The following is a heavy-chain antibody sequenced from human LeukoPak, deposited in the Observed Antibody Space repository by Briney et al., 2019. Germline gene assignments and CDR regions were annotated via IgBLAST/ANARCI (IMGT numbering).Heavy chain of an antibody. J-gene: IGHJ1*01. V-gene: IGHV3-21*01. Sequence: GGSLRLSCAASGFTFSSYSMNWVRQAPGKGLEWVSSISSSSSYIYYADSVKGRFTISRDNAKNSLYLQMNSLRAEDTAVYYCARDSRGYSYPWYFQHWGQGTLVTVSS. CDR1: GFTFSSYS. CDR2: ISSSSSYI. CDR3: ARDSRGYSYPWYFQH. D-gene: IGHD5-18*01.